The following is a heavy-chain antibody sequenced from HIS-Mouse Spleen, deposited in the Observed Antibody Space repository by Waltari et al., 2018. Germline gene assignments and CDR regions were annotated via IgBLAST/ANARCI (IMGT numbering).Heavy chain of an antibody. CDR3: ARESLYSSSSRYYFDY. CDR2: INHSGST. CDR1: GGSFSGYY. J-gene: IGHJ4*02. V-gene: IGHV4-34*01. Sequence: QVQLQQWGAGLLKPSETLSLTCAVYGGSFSGYYWSWIRQPPGKGLEWIGEINHSGSTNYNPSLKSRVTISVDTSKNQFSLKLSSVTAADTAVYYCARESLYSSSSRYYFDYWGQGTLVTVSS. D-gene: IGHD6-6*01.